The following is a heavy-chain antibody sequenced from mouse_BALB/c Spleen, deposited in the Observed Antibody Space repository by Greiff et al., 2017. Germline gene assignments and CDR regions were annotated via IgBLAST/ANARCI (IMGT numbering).Heavy chain of an antibody. CDR1: GFTFSSYG. V-gene: IGHV5-6-3*01. J-gene: IGHJ1*01. CDR3: ARPPRYFDV. CDR2: INSNGGST. Sequence: DVMLVESGGGLVQPGGSLKLSCAASGFTFSSYGMSWVRQTPDKRLELVATINSNGGSTYYPDSVKGRFTISRDNAKNTLYLQMSSLKSEDTAMYYCARPPRYFDVWGAGTTVTVSA.